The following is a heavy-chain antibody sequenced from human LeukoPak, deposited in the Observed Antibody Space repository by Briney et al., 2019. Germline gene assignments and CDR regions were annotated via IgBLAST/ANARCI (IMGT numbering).Heavy chain of an antibody. V-gene: IGHV3-74*01. J-gene: IGHJ4*02. Sequence: PGGSLRLSCAASGFTFSSYWMHWVRQVPGKGLVWVSRINSDGSSTTYADSVKGRFTISRGNAKNTLYLQMNSLRDEDTAVYYCVRRYCSGGSCYGAFDYWGQGTLVTVSS. CDR2: INSDGSST. CDR3: VRRYCSGGSCYGAFDY. D-gene: IGHD2-15*01. CDR1: GFTFSSYW.